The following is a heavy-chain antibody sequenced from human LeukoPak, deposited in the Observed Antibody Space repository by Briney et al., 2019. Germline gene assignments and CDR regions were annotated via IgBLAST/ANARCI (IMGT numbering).Heavy chain of an antibody. J-gene: IGHJ4*02. CDR3: ARHAFAIGSYGDY. CDR2: IYYSGST. D-gene: IGHD1-26*01. CDR1: GGSISSSSYY. V-gene: IGHV4-39*01. Sequence: PSETLSLTCTVSGGSISSSSYYWGWIRQPPGKGQEWMGSIYYSGSTYYNPSLKSRITISVDTYKNQFSLKLSSVTAADTAVYYCARHAFAIGSYGDYWGQGTLVTVSS.